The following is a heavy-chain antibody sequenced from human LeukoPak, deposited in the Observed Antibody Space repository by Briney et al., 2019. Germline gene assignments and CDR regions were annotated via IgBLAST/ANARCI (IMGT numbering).Heavy chain of an antibody. J-gene: IGHJ4*02. Sequence: PGRSLRLSCAASGFSFSPYAMHWVRQAPGKGLEWVAFISNDGTNKYYADSVKGRFTISRDNSKNTLYLQMNSLRPEDTAVYYCAKGDYYGDYLPFDYWGQGTLVTVSS. V-gene: IGHV3-30*18. CDR2: ISNDGTNK. CDR3: AKGDYYGDYLPFDY. CDR1: GFSFSPYA. D-gene: IGHD4-17*01.